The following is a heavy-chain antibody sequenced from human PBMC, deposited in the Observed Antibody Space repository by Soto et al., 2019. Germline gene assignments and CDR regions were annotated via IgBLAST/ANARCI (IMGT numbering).Heavy chain of an antibody. CDR2: IWYDGSNK. J-gene: IGHJ4*02. CDR1: GFTFSSYG. Sequence: GGSLRLSCAASGFTFSSYGMHWVRQAPGKGLEWVAVIWYDGSNKYYADSVKGRLTISRDNSKNTLYLQMNSLRAEDTAVYYCARESYGDYAYDYWGQGTLVTVSS. D-gene: IGHD4-17*01. CDR3: ARESYGDYAYDY. V-gene: IGHV3-33*01.